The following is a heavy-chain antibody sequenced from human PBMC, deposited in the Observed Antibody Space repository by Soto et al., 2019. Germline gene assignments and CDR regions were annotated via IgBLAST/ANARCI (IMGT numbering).Heavy chain of an antibody. CDR2: ISAYNGNT. Sequence: QVQLVQSGAEVKKPGASVKVSCKASGYTFTSYGISWVRQAPGQGLEWMGWISAYNGNTNYAQKLQGRVTMTTDTSTSTAYMEMRSLRSDDAAVYYCARDGPKVVTANYYYYCYGMDVRGQGTTVTGSS. CDR3: ARDGPKVVTANYYYYCYGMDV. J-gene: IGHJ6*02. D-gene: IGHD2-21*02. V-gene: IGHV1-18*04. CDR1: GYTFTSYG.